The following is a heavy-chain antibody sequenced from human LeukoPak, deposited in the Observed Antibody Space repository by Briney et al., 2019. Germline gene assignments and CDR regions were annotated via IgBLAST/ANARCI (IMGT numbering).Heavy chain of an antibody. CDR3: ARINGIAAAGTAGDYYYYYMDV. J-gene: IGHJ6*03. CDR2: IYYSGST. CDR1: GGSISSYY. D-gene: IGHD6-13*01. V-gene: IGHV4-59*12. Sequence: SETLSLTCTVSGGSISSYYWSWIRQPPGKGLEWIGYIYYSGSTNYNPSLKSRVTISVDTSKNQFSLKLSSVTAADTAVYYCARINGIAAAGTAGDYYYYYMDVWGKGTTVTVSS.